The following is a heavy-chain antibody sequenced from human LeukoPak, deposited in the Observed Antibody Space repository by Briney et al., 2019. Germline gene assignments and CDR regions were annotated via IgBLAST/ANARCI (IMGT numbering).Heavy chain of an antibody. CDR1: GFTFSSYG. CDR2: IRYDGSNK. Sequence: GGSLRLSCAASGFTFSSYGMHWVRQAAGKGLEWVASIRYDGSNKYYADSVKGRFTISRDNAKNSLYLQMNSLRAEDTAVYYCARAGWAYYDFWSGYRINWGQGTLVTVSS. CDR3: ARAGWAYYDFWSGYRIN. D-gene: IGHD3-3*01. J-gene: IGHJ4*02. V-gene: IGHV3-30*02.